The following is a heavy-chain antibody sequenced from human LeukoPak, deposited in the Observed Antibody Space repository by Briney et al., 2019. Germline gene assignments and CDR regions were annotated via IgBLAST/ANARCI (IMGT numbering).Heavy chain of an antibody. CDR2: IYYSGST. CDR1: GGSISSGGYY. CDR3: ARASRGKVSRGKYGMDV. D-gene: IGHD3-22*01. Sequence: TPSETLSLTCTVSGGSISSGGYYWSWIRQPPGKGLEWIGYIYYSGSTNYNPSLKSRVTISVDTSKNQFSLKLSSVTAADTAVYYCARASRGKVSRGKYGMDVWGQGTTVTVSS. V-gene: IGHV4-61*08. J-gene: IGHJ6*02.